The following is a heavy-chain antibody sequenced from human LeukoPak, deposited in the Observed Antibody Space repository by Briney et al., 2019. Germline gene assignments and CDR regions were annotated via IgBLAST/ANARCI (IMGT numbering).Heavy chain of an antibody. D-gene: IGHD7-27*01. CDR2: ISAYNGNT. CDR1: GYTFTSYG. V-gene: IGHV1-18*01. Sequence: GASVKVSCKASGYTFTSYGISWVRQAPGQGLEWMGWISAYNGNTNYAQKLQGRVTMTTNTSTSTAYMELRSLRSDDTAVYYCARDTGESESYWFDPWGQGTLVTVSS. CDR3: ARDTGESESYWFDP. J-gene: IGHJ5*02.